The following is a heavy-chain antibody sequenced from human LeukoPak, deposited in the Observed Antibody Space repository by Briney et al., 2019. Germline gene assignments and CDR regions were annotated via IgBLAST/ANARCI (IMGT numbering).Heavy chain of an antibody. V-gene: IGHV1-46*01. Sequence: ASVKVSCKASGYTFTSYYMHWVRQAPGQGLEWMGIINPSVGSTTSAQRFQGRVTMTRDTSTSTVYMELSSLRSEDTAVYYCARGSSGWYEGGFDYWGQGTLVTVSS. CDR2: INPSVGST. J-gene: IGHJ4*02. D-gene: IGHD6-19*01. CDR1: GYTFTSYY. CDR3: ARGSSGWYEGGFDY.